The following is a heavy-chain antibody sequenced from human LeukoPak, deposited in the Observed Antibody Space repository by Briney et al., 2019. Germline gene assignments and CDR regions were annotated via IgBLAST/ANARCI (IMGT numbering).Heavy chain of an antibody. CDR1: GGSFSGYY. Sequence: PSETLSLTCAVYGGSFSGYYWSWIRQPPGKGLEWIGEINHSGSTNYNPSLKSRVTISVDTSKNQFSLKLSSVTAADTAVYYCARHLLIWQWLETGAWFDPWGQGTLVTVSS. CDR2: INHSGST. V-gene: IGHV4-34*01. CDR3: ARHLLIWQWLETGAWFDP. J-gene: IGHJ5*02. D-gene: IGHD6-19*01.